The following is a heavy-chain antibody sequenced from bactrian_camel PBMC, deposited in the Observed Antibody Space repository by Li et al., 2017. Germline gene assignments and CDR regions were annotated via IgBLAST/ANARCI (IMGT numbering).Heavy chain of an antibody. Sequence: HVQLVESGGGSVQAGESLRLSCVVSGAGVSGLCMGWLRQAPGKKRDVVASIHTGFGTTFSADSVKGRFTISQDKSKNTVYLQMNSLAPEDTAMYYCAALDDPGVASFQCPTDEYNDWGQGTQVTVS. CDR3: AALDDPGVASFQCPTDEYND. D-gene: IGHD5*01. J-gene: IGHJ4*01. CDR2: IHTGFGTT. CDR1: GAGVSGLC. V-gene: IGHV3S54*01.